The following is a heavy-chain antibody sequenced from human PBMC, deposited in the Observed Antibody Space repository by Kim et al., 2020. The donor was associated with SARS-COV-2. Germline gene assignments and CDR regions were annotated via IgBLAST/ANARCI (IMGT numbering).Heavy chain of an antibody. CDR1: GFTFSSYA. Sequence: GGSLRLSCAASGFTFSSYAMSWVRQAPGKGLEWVSAISGSGGSTYYADSVKGRFTISRDNSKNTLYLQMNSLRAEDTAVYYCAKGIDYGDYANWFDPWGQGTLVTVSS. CDR3: AKGIDYGDYANWFDP. J-gene: IGHJ5*02. CDR2: ISGSGGST. V-gene: IGHV3-23*01. D-gene: IGHD4-17*01.